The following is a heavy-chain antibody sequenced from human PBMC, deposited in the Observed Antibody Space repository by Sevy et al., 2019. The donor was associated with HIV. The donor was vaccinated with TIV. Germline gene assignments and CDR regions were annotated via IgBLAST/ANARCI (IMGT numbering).Heavy chain of an antibody. CDR1: GFTCDDYG. D-gene: IGHD3-10*01. Sequence: GGSLRLSCAASGFTCDDYGMGWVRQVPGRGLEWISGITWNGDYANYGDSVNGRFTISRDNGKSSLYLHMDSLTAEDRALYYRRRDGRYRGRTALYPNWGQGTLVTVSS. CDR3: RRDGRYRGRTALYPN. J-gene: IGHJ4*02. V-gene: IGHV3-20*04. CDR2: ITWNGDYA.